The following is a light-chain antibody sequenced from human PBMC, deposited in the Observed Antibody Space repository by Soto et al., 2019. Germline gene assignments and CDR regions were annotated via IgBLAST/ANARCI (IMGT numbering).Light chain of an antibody. Sequence: DIQMPQSPSSLSASVGDRVTITCRASQSISSYLKWYQQKPGKAPKLLIYAASSLQSGVPSRFSGRRSATDVPLTISRLHPEDFSTYYSQQSYRAPITFGQGTRLEIK. J-gene: IGKJ5*01. CDR2: AAS. V-gene: IGKV1-39*01. CDR3: QQSYRAPIT. CDR1: QSISSY.